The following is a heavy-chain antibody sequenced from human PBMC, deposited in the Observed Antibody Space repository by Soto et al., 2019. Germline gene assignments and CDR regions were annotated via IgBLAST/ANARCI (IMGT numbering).Heavy chain of an antibody. J-gene: IGHJ4*02. Sequence: EAQLLESGGSLVQPGGSLRLSCAASGFSFSSYAMNWVRQAPGKGLEWVSIISGGGDRTYYADSVKGRFTISRDNSKNTLYLPMNSLRAEDTAVYHCAKASRGPLSSRSSDANHFDSWGQGTLVTVSS. CDR1: GFSFSSYA. CDR2: ISGGGDRT. D-gene: IGHD6-13*01. CDR3: AKASRGPLSSRSSDANHFDS. V-gene: IGHV3-23*01.